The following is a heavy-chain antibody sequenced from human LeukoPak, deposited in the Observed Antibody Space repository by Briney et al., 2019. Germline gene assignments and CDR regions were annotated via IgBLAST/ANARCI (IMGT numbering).Heavy chain of an antibody. Sequence: GGSLRLSCAASGFTVSSNYMSWVRQAPGKGLEWVSVIYSGGSTYYADSVKGRFTISRDNSKNTLYLQMNSLRAEDTAVYYCARGMRYSTGWYYFDYWGQGTLVTVSS. CDR1: GFTVSSNY. V-gene: IGHV3-66*01. D-gene: IGHD6-19*01. CDR2: IYSGGST. J-gene: IGHJ4*02. CDR3: ARGMRYSTGWYYFDY.